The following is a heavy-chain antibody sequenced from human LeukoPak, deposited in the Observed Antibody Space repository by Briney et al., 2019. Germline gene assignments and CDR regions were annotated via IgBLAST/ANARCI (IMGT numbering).Heavy chain of an antibody. CDR2: ISWNSGSI. V-gene: IGHV3-9*01. J-gene: IGHJ3*02. CDR3: AKDQVPYQPLINHDAFDI. Sequence: QPGRSLRLSCAASGFTFDDYAMHWVRQAPGKGLEWVSGISWNSGSIGYADSVKGRFTISRDNAKNSLYLQMNSLRAEDTALYYCAKDQVPYQPLINHDAFDIWGQGTMVAVSS. D-gene: IGHD2-2*01. CDR1: GFTFDDYA.